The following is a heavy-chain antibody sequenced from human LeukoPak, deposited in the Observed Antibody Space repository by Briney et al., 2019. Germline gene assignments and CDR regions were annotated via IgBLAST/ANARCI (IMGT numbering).Heavy chain of an antibody. CDR2: IYYSGST. CDR3: ARDRHSSSWYVGDY. V-gene: IGHV4-39*07. Sequence: KSSETLSLTCTVSGGSISSSSYYWGWIRQPPGKGLEWIGSIYYSGSTYYNPSLKSRVTISVDTSKNQFSLKLSSVTAADTAVYYCARDRHSSSWYVGDYWGQGTLVTVSS. CDR1: GGSISSSSYY. D-gene: IGHD6-13*01. J-gene: IGHJ4*02.